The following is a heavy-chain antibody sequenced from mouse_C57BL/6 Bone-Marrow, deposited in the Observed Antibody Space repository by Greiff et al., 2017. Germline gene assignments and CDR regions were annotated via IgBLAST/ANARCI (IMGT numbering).Heavy chain of an antibody. CDR1: GYTFTSYG. V-gene: IGHV1-81*01. D-gene: IGHD3-2*02. CDR3: AREPRSSGTWFAY. Sequence: VQLQQSGAELARPGASVKLSCKASGYTFTSYGISWVKQRTGQGLEWIGEIYPRSGNTYYNEKFKGKATLTADKSSSTAYMELRSLTSEDSAVYFCAREPRSSGTWFAYWGQGTLVTVSA. J-gene: IGHJ3*01. CDR2: IYPRSGNT.